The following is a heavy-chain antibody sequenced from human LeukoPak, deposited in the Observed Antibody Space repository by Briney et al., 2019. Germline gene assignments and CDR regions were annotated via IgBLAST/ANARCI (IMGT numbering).Heavy chain of an antibody. CDR3: ARLQSGDGFDV. Sequence: GGSLRLSCAASGFTFSTYWMSWVRQAPGKGLEWVANIKQDGGDEYFVDSVKGRLTISRDNAKNSLYLQMNSLGAEDTAVYYCARLQSGDGFDVWGQGTMVTVSS. CDR2: IKQDGGDE. CDR1: GFTFSTYW. J-gene: IGHJ3*01. D-gene: IGHD4-11*01. V-gene: IGHV3-7*04.